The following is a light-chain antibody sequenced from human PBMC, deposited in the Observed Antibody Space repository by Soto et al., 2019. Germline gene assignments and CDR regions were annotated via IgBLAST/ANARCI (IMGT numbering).Light chain of an antibody. J-gene: IGKJ3*01. CDR3: QQDDTYSPAFT. V-gene: IGKV1-5*03. CDR1: PRISTW. Sequence: DIQMTQSPSTLSASVGARVTITCRASPRISTWLAWYQQKPGKAPKLLIYKVSTLNIGVPSRFSGSGSRTDFTLTISNLQPYDFATYYCQQDDTYSPAFTFGPGTKVDRK. CDR2: KVS.